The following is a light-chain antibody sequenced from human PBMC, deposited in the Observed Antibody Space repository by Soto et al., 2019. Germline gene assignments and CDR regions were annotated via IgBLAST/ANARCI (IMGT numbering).Light chain of an antibody. CDR1: QTISSW. CDR3: QVSTCYSEA. V-gene: IGKV1-5*03. J-gene: IGKJ1*01. CDR2: KAS. Sequence: DIKMTKSPSTLSGSVGDRVTITCRASQTISSWLAWYQQKPGKAPKLLIYKASTLKIGVPSRFSGSGSGTEFTLTISSLQPDDFAPYCCQVSTCYSEAFAEGTKVDFK.